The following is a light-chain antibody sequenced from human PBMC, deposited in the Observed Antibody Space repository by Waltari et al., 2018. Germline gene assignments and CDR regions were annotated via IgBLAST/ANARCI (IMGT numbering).Light chain of an antibody. CDR3: QTGGHGTWV. V-gene: IGLV4-69*01. CDR1: SGHINNV. J-gene: IGLJ3*02. CDR2: VNGDGSH. Sequence: QLVLTQSPSASASLGASVKLTCTLSSGHINNVIAWLQQRPEKGPRYLMKVNGDGSHNKGDDIPDRFSGSVSGAERYLSISSLQSEDEADYICQTGGHGTWVFGGGTKLTVL.